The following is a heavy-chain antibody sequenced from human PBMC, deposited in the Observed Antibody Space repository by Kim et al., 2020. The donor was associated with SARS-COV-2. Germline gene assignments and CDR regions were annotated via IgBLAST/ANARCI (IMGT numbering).Heavy chain of an antibody. V-gene: IGHV5-51*01. CDR1: GYSFTSYW. CDR3: ARGAYCTNGVCLFDY. CDR2: IYPGDSDT. D-gene: IGHD2-8*01. Sequence: GESLKISCKGSGYSFTSYWIGWVRQMPGKGLEWMGIIYPGDSDTRYSPSFQGQVTISADKSISTAYLQWSSLKASDTAMYYCARGAYCTNGVCLFDYWGQGTLVTVSS. J-gene: IGHJ4*02.